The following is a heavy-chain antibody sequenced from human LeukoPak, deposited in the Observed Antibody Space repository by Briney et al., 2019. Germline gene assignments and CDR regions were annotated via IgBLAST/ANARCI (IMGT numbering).Heavy chain of an antibody. V-gene: IGHV6-1*01. CDR3: ARQIVVVPTAMVMVWSDP. Sequence: SQTLSLTCAISGDSVSSNSAAWNWIRQSPSKGLEWLGSSYYRSKWYHDYAVPVKSRISIHPDTSKNQFPLQLISVTPEDTAVYYCARQIVVVPTAMVMVWSDPWGQGTLVSVPS. CDR2: SYYRSKWYH. CDR1: GDSVSSNSAA. J-gene: IGHJ5*02. D-gene: IGHD2-2*01.